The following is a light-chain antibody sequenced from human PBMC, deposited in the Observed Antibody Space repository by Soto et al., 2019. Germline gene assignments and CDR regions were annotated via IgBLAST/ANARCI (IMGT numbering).Light chain of an antibody. CDR3: AAWDDSLNGWV. CDR1: SSNIGSNT. CDR2: SNN. J-gene: IGLJ3*02. Sequence: QSVLTQPPSVSGTPGQRVTISCSGSSSNIGSNTVNWYQQLPGTAPKLLMYSNNQRPSGVPDRFSGSKSGTSASLAISGLQSEDEADYYCAAWDDSLNGWVFGGGTQLTVL. V-gene: IGLV1-44*01.